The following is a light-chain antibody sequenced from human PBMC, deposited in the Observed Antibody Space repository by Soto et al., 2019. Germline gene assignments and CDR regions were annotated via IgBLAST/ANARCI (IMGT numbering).Light chain of an antibody. Sequence: AIRMTQSPSSLSASTGDRVTITCRASQDITSYLAWYQQKPGKAPKLLIYAASTLQSGVPSRFSGSGSGTDITLTISCLQSEDFATYYCQQYYSFPRTFGQGTKVDIK. CDR2: AAS. CDR1: QDITSY. J-gene: IGKJ1*01. CDR3: QQYYSFPRT. V-gene: IGKV1-8*01.